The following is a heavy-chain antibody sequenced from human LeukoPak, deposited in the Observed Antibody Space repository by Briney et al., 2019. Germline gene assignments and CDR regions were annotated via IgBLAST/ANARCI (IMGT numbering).Heavy chain of an antibody. J-gene: IGHJ4*02. CDR3: ARASYCSGGSCYSDY. D-gene: IGHD2-15*01. CDR1: GYTFTSYS. Sequence: ASVKVSCKASGYTFTSYSSSWVRQAPGQGLEWMGWISAYNGNTIYAQKVKGRVTMTTDTSTSTAYMELRSLKSDGTAVYYCARASYCSGGSCYSDYWGQGTLVTVSS. CDR2: ISAYNGNT. V-gene: IGHV1-18*01.